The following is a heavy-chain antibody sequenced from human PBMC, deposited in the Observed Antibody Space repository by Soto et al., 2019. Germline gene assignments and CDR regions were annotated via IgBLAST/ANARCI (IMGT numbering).Heavy chain of an antibody. Sequence: SETLSLTCAVSSGSISSSNWWSWVRQPPGKGLEWIGEIYHSGSTNYNPSLKSRVTISVDKSKNQFSLKLSSVTAADTSVYYCARLGQQLVHHYYYMDVWGKGTRVTVSS. J-gene: IGHJ6*03. CDR3: ARLGQQLVHHYYYMDV. V-gene: IGHV4-4*02. CDR2: IYHSGST. D-gene: IGHD6-13*01. CDR1: SGSISSSNW.